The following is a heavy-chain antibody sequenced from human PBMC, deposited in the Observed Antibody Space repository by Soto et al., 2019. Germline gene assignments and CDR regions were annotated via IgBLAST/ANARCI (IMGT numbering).Heavy chain of an antibody. V-gene: IGHV4-34*01. CDR3: ARRKSRVVMVPTANYDFDY. CDR2: INHSEST. CDR1: GGSFSGYY. Sequence: QVQLQQWGAGLLKPSETLSLTCAVYGGSFSGYYWSWIRQPPGKGLEWIGEINHSESTNYNPSLKSRVTMSVDTSKNQFSLKLSSVTAADTAVFYCARRKSRVVMVPTANYDFDYWGQGTLVTVSS. D-gene: IGHD2-15*01. J-gene: IGHJ4*02.